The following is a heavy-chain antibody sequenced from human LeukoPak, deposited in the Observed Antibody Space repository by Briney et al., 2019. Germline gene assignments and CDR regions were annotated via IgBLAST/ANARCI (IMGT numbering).Heavy chain of an antibody. CDR2: IYHTGIT. CDR1: GGSISSNNW. Sequence: MSSETLSLTCAVSGGSISSNNWWSWVRQPPGKGLEWIGEIYHTGITNYNPSLKSRVTISVDKSKNQLPLKLSSVTAADTAVYYCARTLGYCTSTSCYTGGPYSVDVWGQGTTVTVSS. CDR3: ARTLGYCTSTSCYTGGPYSVDV. J-gene: IGHJ6*02. V-gene: IGHV4-4*02. D-gene: IGHD2-2*02.